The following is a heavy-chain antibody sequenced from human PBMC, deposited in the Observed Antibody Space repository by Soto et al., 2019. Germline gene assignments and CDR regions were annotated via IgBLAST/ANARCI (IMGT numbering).Heavy chain of an antibody. CDR2: IYYSGST. J-gene: IGHJ4*02. Sequence: SETLSLTCTVSGGSISSGDYYWSWIRQPPGKGLEWIGYIYYSGSTYYNPSLKSRVIISVDTSKNQFSLKLSSVTAADTAVYYCATYCSGGSCYLDYWGQGTLVTVSS. CDR3: ATYCSGGSCYLDY. V-gene: IGHV4-31*03. D-gene: IGHD2-15*01. CDR1: GGSISSGDYY.